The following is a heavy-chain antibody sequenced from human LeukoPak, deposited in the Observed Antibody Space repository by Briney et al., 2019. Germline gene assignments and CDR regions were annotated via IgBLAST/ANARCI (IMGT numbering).Heavy chain of an antibody. D-gene: IGHD5-12*01. CDR3: ARDRSHYSGYFKVPFS. J-gene: IGHJ5*02. CDR2: VSAYNGNT. CDR1: GYTFTSYG. Sequence: GASVKVSCKPSGYTFTSYGISWVRQAPGQGLEWMGWVSAYNGNTNYAQKLQGRVTMTTDTSTSTAYMELRSLRSDDTAVYYCARDRSHYSGYFKVPFSWGQGTLVSVSS. V-gene: IGHV1-18*01.